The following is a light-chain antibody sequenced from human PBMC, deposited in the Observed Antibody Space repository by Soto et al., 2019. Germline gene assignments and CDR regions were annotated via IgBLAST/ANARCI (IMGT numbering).Light chain of an antibody. CDR2: EVI. V-gene: IGLV2-8*01. Sequence: QSALTQPPSASGSPGQSVTISCTGTSSDVGGYNYVSWYQQHPGKAPKLMIYEVIKRPSGVPDRFSGSKSGNTASLAVSGLQAEDEAYYYCSSYAGSNNLVFGGGTQLTVL. J-gene: IGLJ3*02. CDR3: SSYAGSNNLV. CDR1: SSDVGGYNY.